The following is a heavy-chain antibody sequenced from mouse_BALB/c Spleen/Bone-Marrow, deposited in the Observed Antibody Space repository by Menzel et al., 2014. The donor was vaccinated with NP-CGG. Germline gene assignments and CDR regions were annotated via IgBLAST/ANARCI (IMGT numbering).Heavy chain of an antibody. Sequence: DVHLVESGGGLVQPGGSLKLSCAASGFTFGNYGMSWVRQTPDKRLDLVATINSNGGTTYYPDSVKGRFTISRDNAKNTLYLQMSSLKSEDTAMYFCARGLYYVAYGPGFAYWGQGTLVTVSA. J-gene: IGHJ3*01. CDR1: GFTFGNYG. V-gene: IGHV5-6-3*01. CDR2: INSNGGTT. CDR3: ARGLYYVAYGPGFAY. D-gene: IGHD2-13*01.